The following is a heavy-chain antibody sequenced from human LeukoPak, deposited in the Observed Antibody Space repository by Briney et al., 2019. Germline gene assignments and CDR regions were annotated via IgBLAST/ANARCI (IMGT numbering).Heavy chain of an antibody. V-gene: IGHV3-23*01. D-gene: IGHD5-24*01. CDR1: GLTFSFSA. CDR3: AKGRRDGYNYPLFDH. Sequence: GGSLRLSCAASGLTFSFSAMNWVRQAPGKGREWVATIIGNGFSTYYADSVNGRFIISRDNSQNTLFLQMNSLRAEDTAMYYCAKGRRDGYNYPLFDHWGHGALVTVSS. CDR2: IIGNGFST. J-gene: IGHJ4*01.